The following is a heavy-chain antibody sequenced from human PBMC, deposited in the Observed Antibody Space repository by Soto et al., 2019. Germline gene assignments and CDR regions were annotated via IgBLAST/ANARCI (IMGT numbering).Heavy chain of an antibody. CDR1: GFTFSIYW. J-gene: IGHJ3*02. CDR2: IKQDGSEK. CDR3: ARALDYGDYVSAFDI. D-gene: IGHD4-17*01. V-gene: IGHV3-7*01. Sequence: PGGSLRLSCAASGFTFSIYWMSWVRQAPGKGLEWVANIKQDGSEKYYVDSVKGRFTISRDNAKNSQYLQMNSLRAEDTAVYYCARALDYGDYVSAFDIWGQGTMVTVSS.